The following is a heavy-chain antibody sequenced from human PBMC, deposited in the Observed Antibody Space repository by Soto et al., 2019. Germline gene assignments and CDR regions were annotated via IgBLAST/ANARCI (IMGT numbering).Heavy chain of an antibody. Sequence: QLQLQESGPGLVRPSETLSLTCTVSGGSISSSSYYWGWIRQPPGKGLEWIGSIYYSGSTYYNPSLKTRVNISVDTSKNQFSLKLSSVTAADTAVYYCARHRYAGSSWYQGGRDYWGQGTLVTVSS. J-gene: IGHJ4*02. D-gene: IGHD6-13*01. V-gene: IGHV4-39*01. CDR2: IYYSGST. CDR1: GGSISSSSYY. CDR3: ARHRYAGSSWYQGGRDY.